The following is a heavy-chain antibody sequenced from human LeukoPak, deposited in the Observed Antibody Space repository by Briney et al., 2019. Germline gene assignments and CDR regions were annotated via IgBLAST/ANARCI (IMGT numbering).Heavy chain of an antibody. CDR1: GFTFSSYA. D-gene: IGHD1-14*01. CDR3: AKLHNLNCDY. J-gene: IGHJ4*02. CDR2: ISGSGGTT. Sequence: GRSLRLSCAASGFTFSSYAMSWVRQAPGTGLEWVSTISGSGGTTYYADSVRGRFTISRDNSKNTLYLQMNSLRPKDTAVYYCAKLHNLNCDYWGLGTLATVS. V-gene: IGHV3-23*01.